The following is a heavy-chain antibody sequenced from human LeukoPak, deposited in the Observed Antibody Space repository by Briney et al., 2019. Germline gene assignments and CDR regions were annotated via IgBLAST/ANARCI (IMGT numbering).Heavy chain of an antibody. CDR1: GGSFSGYY. CDR2: INHSGST. CDR3: ASEGVWQQLVKNY. V-gene: IGHV4-34*01. Sequence: PSETLSLTCAVYGGSFSGYYWSWIRQPPGKGLEWIGEINHSGSTNYNPSIKSRVTISVDTSKNQFSLKLSSVTAADTAVYYCASEGVWQQLVKNYWGQGTLVTVSS. J-gene: IGHJ4*02. D-gene: IGHD6-13*01.